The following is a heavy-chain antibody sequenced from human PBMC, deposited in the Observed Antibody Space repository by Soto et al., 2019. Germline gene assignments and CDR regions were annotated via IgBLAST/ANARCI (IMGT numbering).Heavy chain of an antibody. Sequence: SQTLSLTCAISGDSVSSNNAAWNWIRQSPSRGLEWLGRTYYRSRWYNDYAVSVKSRITVNPATSKNQFSLQLTSVTPEDTAVYYCAGTTSHYWYYMDVWGKGTTVTVSS. J-gene: IGHJ6*03. CDR1: GDSVSSNNAA. CDR3: AGTTSHYWYYMDV. D-gene: IGHD1-7*01. V-gene: IGHV6-1*01. CDR2: TYYRSRWYN.